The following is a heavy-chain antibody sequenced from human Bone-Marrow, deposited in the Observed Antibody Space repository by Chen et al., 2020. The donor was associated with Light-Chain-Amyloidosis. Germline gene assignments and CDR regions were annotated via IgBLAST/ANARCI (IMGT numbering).Heavy chain of an antibody. CDR2: IYPDDSDA. Sequence: EVQLEQSGPEVKKPGESLKISCKGSGYTFPNYWIGWVRQMPGKGLEWMGVIYPDDSDARYSPSLEGQVTISADKSITTAYLQWGSLKAAGTAMYYCARRRGGYNFDYWGQGTLVTVSS. CDR3: ARRRGGYNFDY. D-gene: IGHD5-12*01. J-gene: IGHJ4*02. CDR1: GYTFPNYW. V-gene: IGHV5-51*01.